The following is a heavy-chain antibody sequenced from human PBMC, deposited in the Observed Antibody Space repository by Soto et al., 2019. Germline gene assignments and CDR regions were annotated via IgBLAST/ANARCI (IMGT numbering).Heavy chain of an antibody. Sequence: SETLSLTCTVSGGSISSGDYYWSWIRQHPGKGLEWIGYIYYSGSTYYNPSLKSRVTISVDTSKNQFSLKLSSVTAADTAVYYCASNYYDSSGYYDHWYFDLWGRGTLVTVSS. CDR3: ASNYYDSSGYYDHWYFDL. D-gene: IGHD3-22*01. CDR2: IYYSGST. V-gene: IGHV4-31*03. J-gene: IGHJ2*01. CDR1: GGSISSGDYY.